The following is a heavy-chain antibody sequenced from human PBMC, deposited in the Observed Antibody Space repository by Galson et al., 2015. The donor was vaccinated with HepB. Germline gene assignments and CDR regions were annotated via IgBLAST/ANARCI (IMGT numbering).Heavy chain of an antibody. V-gene: IGHV3-30*03. CDR3: ARETAHCSSISCPVRGYYYYGMDV. CDR2: ISYDGSNK. CDR1: GFTFSSYG. J-gene: IGHJ6*02. Sequence: SLRLSCAASGFTFSSYGMHWVRQAPGKGLEWVAVISYDGSNKYYADSVKGRFTISRDNSKNTLYLQMNSLRAEDTAVYYCARETAHCSSISCPVRGYYYYGMDVWGQGTTVTVSS. D-gene: IGHD2-2*01.